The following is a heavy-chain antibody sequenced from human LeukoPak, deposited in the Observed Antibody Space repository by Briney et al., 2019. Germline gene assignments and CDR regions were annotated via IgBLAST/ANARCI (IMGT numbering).Heavy chain of an antibody. D-gene: IGHD6-6*01. J-gene: IGHJ4*02. V-gene: IGHV4-61*02. CDR3: ARDGEQLATFDY. Sequence: SETLSLTCTVSGGSISSGSYYWSWIRQPAGKGLEWIGCIYTSGSTNYNPSLKSRVTISVDTSKNQFSLKLSSVTAADTAVYYCARDGEQLATFDYWGQGTLVTVSS. CDR1: GGSISSGSYY. CDR2: IYTSGST.